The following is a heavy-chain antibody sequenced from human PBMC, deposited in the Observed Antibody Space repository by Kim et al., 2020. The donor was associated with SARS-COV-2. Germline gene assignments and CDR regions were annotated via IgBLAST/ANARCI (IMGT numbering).Heavy chain of an antibody. CDR1: GGSFSGYY. CDR3: ARGGIFLNQYYDFWSGYLIKGGYYFDY. Sequence: SETLSLTCAVYGGSFSGYYWSWIRQPPGKGLEWIGEINHSGSTNYNPSLKSRVTISVDTSKNQFSLKLSSVTAADTAVYYCARGGIFLNQYYDFWSGYLIKGGYYFDYWGQGTLVTVSS. CDR2: INHSGST. J-gene: IGHJ4*02. D-gene: IGHD3-3*01. V-gene: IGHV4-34*01.